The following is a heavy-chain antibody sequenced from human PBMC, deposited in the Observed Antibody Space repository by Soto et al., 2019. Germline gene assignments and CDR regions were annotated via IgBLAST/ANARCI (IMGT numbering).Heavy chain of an antibody. CDR1: GFTFSSYA. CDR3: AKDQSPWSGYYFDY. CDR2: ISGSGGST. Sequence: GESLKISCAASGFTFSSYAMSWVRQAPGKGLEWVSAISGSGGSTYYADSVKGRFTISRDNSKNTLYLQMNSLSAEDTAVYYCAKDQSPWSGYYFDYWGQGTLVTVSS. D-gene: IGHD3-3*01. J-gene: IGHJ4*02. V-gene: IGHV3-23*01.